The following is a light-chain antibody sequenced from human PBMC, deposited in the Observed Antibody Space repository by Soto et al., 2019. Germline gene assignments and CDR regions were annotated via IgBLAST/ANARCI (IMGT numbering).Light chain of an antibody. J-gene: IGKJ1*01. Sequence: EIVLTQSPATRSLSPGETATLSCRASQSVDNFLAWFQLKPGQPPRLLIYETSHRAPGIPARFRGSGSGTDFTLTISSLEPEDFVVYYCQQRSLWPWTFGQGTKVEI. CDR1: QSVDNF. CDR3: QQRSLWPWT. V-gene: IGKV3-11*01. CDR2: ETS.